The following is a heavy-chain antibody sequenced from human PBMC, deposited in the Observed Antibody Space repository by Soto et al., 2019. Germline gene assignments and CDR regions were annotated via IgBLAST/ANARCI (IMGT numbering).Heavy chain of an antibody. CDR2: IYYSGST. J-gene: IGHJ4*02. D-gene: IGHD1-1*01. Sequence: SETLSLTCTVSGGSVSSGSYYWRWIRQPPGKGLEWIGYIYYSGSTNYNPSLKSRVTISVDTSKNQFSLKLSSVTAADTAVYYCARRYGYSFGYWGQGTLVTVSS. V-gene: IGHV4-61*01. CDR1: GGSVSSGSYY. CDR3: ARRYGYSFGY.